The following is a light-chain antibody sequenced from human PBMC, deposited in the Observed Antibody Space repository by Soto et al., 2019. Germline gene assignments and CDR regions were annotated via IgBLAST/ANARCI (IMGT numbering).Light chain of an antibody. CDR1: SSDVGGYNY. V-gene: IGLV2-11*01. CDR2: EVS. J-gene: IGLJ3*02. CDR3: ISYTSSYSWV. Sequence: QSALTQPRSVSGSPGQSVTISCTGTSSDVGGYNYVSWYQQHPGKAPKLMIYEVSNRPSGVSNRFSGSKSVNTASLTISGLQAEDEADYYCISYTSSYSWVFGGGTQLTVL.